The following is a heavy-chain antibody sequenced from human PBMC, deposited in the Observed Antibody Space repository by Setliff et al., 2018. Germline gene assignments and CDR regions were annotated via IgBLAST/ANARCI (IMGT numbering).Heavy chain of an antibody. J-gene: IGHJ4*02. CDR3: ARVGPLTDDAVMDLDY. D-gene: IGHD5-18*01. CDR1: GYSFTTYW. V-gene: IGHV5-51*01. Sequence: LGESLKISCKGSGYSFTTYWIGWVRQMPGKGLEWMGIIYPGDSDTRYSPSFQGQVTISADKSINTAYLQWSSLKASDTAIYYCARVGPLTDDAVMDLDYWGPGTLVTVSS. CDR2: IYPGDSDT.